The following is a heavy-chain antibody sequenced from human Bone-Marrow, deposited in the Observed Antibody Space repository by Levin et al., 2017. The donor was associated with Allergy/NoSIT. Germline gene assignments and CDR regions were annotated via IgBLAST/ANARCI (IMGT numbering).Heavy chain of an antibody. V-gene: IGHV3-23*01. D-gene: IGHD2/OR15-2a*01. Sequence: LSLTCATSGFSFGTYAVSWVRQAPGTGLQWVSTVSAGGERTYYVDSVEGRFTISKDFSKSTVSLQMDGLRAEDTAIYFCAKDNGAIVGEYWGQGILVTVSS. CDR3: AKDNGAIVGEY. CDR2: VSAGGERT. J-gene: IGHJ1*01. CDR1: GFSFGTYA.